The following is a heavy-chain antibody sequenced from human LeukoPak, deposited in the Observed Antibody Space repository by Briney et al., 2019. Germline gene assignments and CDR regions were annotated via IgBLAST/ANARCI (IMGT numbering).Heavy chain of an antibody. CDR2: IYHSGST. J-gene: IGHJ4*02. CDR3: ARDRPKAETDY. V-gene: IGHV4-38-2*02. Sequence: SETLSLTCTVSGYSISSGYYWGWIRQPPGKGLEWIGSIYHSGSTYYNPSLKSRVTISVDTSKNQFSLKLSSVTAADTAVYYCARDRPKAETDYWGQGTLVTVSS. CDR1: GYSISSGYY. D-gene: IGHD6-25*01.